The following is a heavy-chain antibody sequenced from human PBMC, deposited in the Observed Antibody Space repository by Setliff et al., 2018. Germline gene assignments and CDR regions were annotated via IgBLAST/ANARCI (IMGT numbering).Heavy chain of an antibody. CDR3: ARTCSGSGCYAGLES. CDR1: GFTFSTYR. J-gene: IGHJ4*02. V-gene: IGHV3-33*08. CDR2: IWDDGVKK. Sequence: GGSLRLSCAASGFTFSTYRMHWVRQAPGKGLEWVAVIWDDGVKKYHADSVKGRFTISRGNSKNTLYLQMNSLRPEDTAVYYCARTCSGSGCYAGLESWGQGTPVTV. D-gene: IGHD2-15*01.